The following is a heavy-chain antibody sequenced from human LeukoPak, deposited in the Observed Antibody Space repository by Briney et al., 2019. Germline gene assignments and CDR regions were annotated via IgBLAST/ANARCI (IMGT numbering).Heavy chain of an antibody. CDR2: IYYSGST. J-gene: IGHJ5*02. D-gene: IGHD4-11*01. CDR1: GGSISSGGYY. Sequence: SQTLSLTCTVSGGSISSGGYYWSWIRQHPGKGLEWIGYIYYSGSTYYNTSLKSRVTISVDTSKNQFSLKLSSVTAADTAVYYCARAYDYSNWFDPWGQGTLVTVSS. V-gene: IGHV4-31*03. CDR3: ARAYDYSNWFDP.